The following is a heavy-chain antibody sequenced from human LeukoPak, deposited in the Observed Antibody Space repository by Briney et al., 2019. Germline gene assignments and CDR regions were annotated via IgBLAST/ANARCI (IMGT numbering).Heavy chain of an antibody. CDR2: IKSGGNT. J-gene: IGHJ1*01. D-gene: IGHD3-22*01. CDR3: ARAPSESGGYYPEYFRH. V-gene: IGHV3-74*01. Sequence: PGGSLRLSCAASGFTFSSYWMHWVRQAPGKGLVWVSRIKSGGNTNYADSVKGRFTISRDNAKNTVSLQVNSLRAEDTGVYYCARAPSESGGYYPEYFRHWGQGTLVTVSS. CDR1: GFTFSSYW.